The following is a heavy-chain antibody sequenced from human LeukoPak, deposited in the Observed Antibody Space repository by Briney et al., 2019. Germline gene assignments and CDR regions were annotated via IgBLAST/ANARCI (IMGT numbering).Heavy chain of an antibody. CDR3: ERLFWGSYRAFDY. J-gene: IGHJ4*02. CDR2: IYYSVST. D-gene: IGHD3-16*02. Sequence: PSDTLSLTCTVSGDPINSYYGSCIRHPPGKGREWIGLIYYSVSTNYNPSLKSRVSMSVDMSKDEFSVKLSTVTAGDTAVYYCERLFWGSYRAFDYWGQGTLVTVSS. V-gene: IGHV4-59*08. CDR1: GDPINSYY.